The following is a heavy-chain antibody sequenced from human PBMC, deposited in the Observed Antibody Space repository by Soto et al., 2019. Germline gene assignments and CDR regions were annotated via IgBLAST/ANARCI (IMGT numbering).Heavy chain of an antibody. CDR1: GFSLSTSGVA. J-gene: IGHJ4*02. CDR3: ARIFDFWSGYYFSY. CDR2: IFWDDDK. D-gene: IGHD3-3*01. Sequence: SGPTLVNPTQTLTLTCTFSGFSLSTSGVAVGWIRQAPRKAPEWLAFIFWDDDKRYRPSLENRLTITKDTSKTQVVLTMPNMDPVDTATYYCARIFDFWSGYYFSYWGRGTLVTVSS. V-gene: IGHV2-5*02.